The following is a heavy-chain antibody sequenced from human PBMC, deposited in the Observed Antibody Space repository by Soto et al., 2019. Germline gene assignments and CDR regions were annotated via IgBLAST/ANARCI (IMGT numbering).Heavy chain of an antibody. D-gene: IGHD3-22*01. CDR3: ARSPHYYDTSGYLDY. Sequence: SVKVSCKASGGTFSSYAISWVRQAPGQGLEWMGGIIPIFGTANYAQKFQGRVTITADAATSTVYMELSRLRSEDTAVYYCARSPHYYDTSGYLDYWGQGTLVTVSS. V-gene: IGHV1-69*13. CDR1: GGTFSSYA. J-gene: IGHJ4*02. CDR2: IIPIFGTA.